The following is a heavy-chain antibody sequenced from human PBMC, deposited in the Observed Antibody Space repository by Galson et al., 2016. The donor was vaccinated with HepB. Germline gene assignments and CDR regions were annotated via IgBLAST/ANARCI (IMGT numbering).Heavy chain of an antibody. CDR2: IFYSGST. J-gene: IGHJ2*01. V-gene: IGHV4-31*11. CDR1: GGSINSGGYY. D-gene: IGHD5-18*01. Sequence: TLSLTCAVSGGSINSGGYYWSWLRQHPGKGLEWIGFIFYSGSTFYNSSLQSRVTISVDTSRTHFSLDLTSVTAADTAVYYCARARGYAYRLYWYFDLWGRGTLVTVSS. CDR3: ARARGYAYRLYWYFDL.